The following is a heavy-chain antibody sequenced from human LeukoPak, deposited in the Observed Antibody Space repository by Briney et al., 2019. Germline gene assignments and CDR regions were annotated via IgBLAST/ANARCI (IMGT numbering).Heavy chain of an antibody. D-gene: IGHD5-24*01. CDR2: NIPIFGTA. J-gene: IGHJ4*02. V-gene: IGHV1-69*13. Sequence: SVKVSCKASGGTFSSYAISWVRQAPGQGLEWMGGNIPIFGTANYAQKFQGRVTITADESTSTAYMELSSLRSEDTAVYYCARDGEMATISPYFDYWGQGTLVTVSS. CDR1: GGTFSSYA. CDR3: ARDGEMATISPYFDY.